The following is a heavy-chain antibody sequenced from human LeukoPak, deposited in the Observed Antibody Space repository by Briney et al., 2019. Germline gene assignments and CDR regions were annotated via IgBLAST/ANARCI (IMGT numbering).Heavy chain of an antibody. V-gene: IGHV4-39*01. CDR1: GGSISSSSYY. D-gene: IGHD3-9*01. CDR2: IYYSGST. CDR3: ARQLGFILTGYSRRTFRFDP. Sequence: SETLSLTCTVSGGSISSSSYYWGWIRQPPGKGLEWIGSIYYSGSTYYNPSLKSRVTISVDTSKNQFSPKLSSVTAADTAVYYCARQLGFILTGYSRRTFRFDPWGQGTLVTVSS. J-gene: IGHJ5*02.